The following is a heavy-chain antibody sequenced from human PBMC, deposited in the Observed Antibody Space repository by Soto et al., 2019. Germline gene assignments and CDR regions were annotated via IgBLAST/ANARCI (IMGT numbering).Heavy chain of an antibody. CDR2: IIPIFGTA. V-gene: IGHV1-69*01. Sequence: QVQLVQSGAVVKKPGSSVKVSCKASGGTFSSYAISWVRQAPGQGLEWMGGIIPIFGTANYAQKFQGRVTITADESTSTAYMELSSLRSEDTAVYYCARGRGRRITMIVTGGFDPWGQGTLVTVSS. J-gene: IGHJ5*02. D-gene: IGHD3-22*01. CDR3: ARGRGRRITMIVTGGFDP. CDR1: GGTFSSYA.